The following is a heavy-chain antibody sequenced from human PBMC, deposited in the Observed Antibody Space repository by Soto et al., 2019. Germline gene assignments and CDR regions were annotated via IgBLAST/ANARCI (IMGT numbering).Heavy chain of an antibody. V-gene: IGHV3-30-3*01. CDR3: ARGVPPRNEGWLQNFDY. D-gene: IGHD5-12*01. J-gene: IGHJ4*02. Sequence: QVQLVESGGGVVQPGRSLRLSCAASGFTFSSYAMHWVRQAPGKGLEWVAVISYDGSNKYYADSVKGRFTISRDNSKNTVYLQMYSLRDEDTAVYYCARGVPPRNEGWLQNFDYWGQGTLVTVSS. CDR1: GFTFSSYA. CDR2: ISYDGSNK.